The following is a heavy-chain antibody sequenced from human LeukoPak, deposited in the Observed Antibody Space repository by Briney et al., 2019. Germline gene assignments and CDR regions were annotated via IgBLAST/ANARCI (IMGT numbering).Heavy chain of an antibody. CDR1: GGSFIGYY. V-gene: IGHV4-34*01. D-gene: IGHD4-17*01. CDR3: ARDYGYVYD. J-gene: IGHJ4*02. Sequence: PSESLSLTCTVYGGSFIGYYWSWVRQPPGKGLQWIGEIDHNGNTNYIPSLKSRLTISVDTSKNQFSLRLTAVTAADAAVYYCARDYGYVYDWGQGTLVAVSS. CDR2: IDHNGNT.